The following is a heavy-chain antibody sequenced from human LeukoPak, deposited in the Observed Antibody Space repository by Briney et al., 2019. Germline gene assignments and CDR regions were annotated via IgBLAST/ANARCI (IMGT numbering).Heavy chain of an antibody. J-gene: IGHJ4*02. CDR2: IYPGDSDT. CDR3: ARHIGTTWGIDY. CDR1: GYRFTTYW. Sequence: RGESLKISCKHSGYRFTTYWIGRVRQMPGKGLEWMGIIYPGDSDTRYSPSFQGQVTISADKSISTAYLQWSSLKASDTAMYYCARHIGTTWGIDYWGQGTLVTVSP. D-gene: IGHD1-7*01. V-gene: IGHV5-51*01.